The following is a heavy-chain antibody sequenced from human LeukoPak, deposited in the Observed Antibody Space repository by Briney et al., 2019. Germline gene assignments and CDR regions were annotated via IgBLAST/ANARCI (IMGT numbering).Heavy chain of an antibody. CDR1: GFTFSSYA. CDR3: ARGINYYDSSGFDY. D-gene: IGHD3-22*01. J-gene: IGHJ4*02. CDR2: IYSGGST. V-gene: IGHV3-66*01. Sequence: GGSLRLSCAASGFTFSSYAMTWVRQAPGKGLEWVSVIYSGGSTYYADSVKGRFTISRDNSKNTLYLQMNSLRAEDTAVYYCARGINYYDSSGFDYWGQGTLVTVSS.